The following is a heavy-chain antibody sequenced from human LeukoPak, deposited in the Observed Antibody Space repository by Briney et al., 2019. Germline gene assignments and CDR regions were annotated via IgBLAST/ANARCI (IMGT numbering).Heavy chain of an antibody. V-gene: IGHV3-21*01. CDR3: ARDYGDYYPLLTH. Sequence: GGSLRLSCAASGFTFSSYSMNWVRQAPGKGLEWVSSISSSSYIYYADSVKGRFTISRDNAKNSLYLQMNSLRAEDTAVYYCARDYGDYYPLLTHWGQGTLVTVSS. CDR1: GFTFSSYS. D-gene: IGHD4-17*01. CDR2: ISSSSYI. J-gene: IGHJ4*02.